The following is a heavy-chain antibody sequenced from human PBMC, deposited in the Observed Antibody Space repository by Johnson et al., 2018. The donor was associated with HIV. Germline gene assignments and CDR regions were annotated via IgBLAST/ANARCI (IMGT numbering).Heavy chain of an antibody. D-gene: IGHD3-16*01. V-gene: IGHV3-66*01. J-gene: IGHJ3*02. CDR2: IYRAGST. CDR1: GFSISSNY. CDR3: ARVTPQRGGNDAFDI. Sequence: MQLVESGGGLVQPGGSLRLSCAASGFSISSNYMSWIRQAPGKGLEWVSVIYRAGSTYYADSVKDRFTISRDISKNTIYLQMNSLRAEDTAVYYCARVTPQRGGNDAFDIWGQGTMVTVSS.